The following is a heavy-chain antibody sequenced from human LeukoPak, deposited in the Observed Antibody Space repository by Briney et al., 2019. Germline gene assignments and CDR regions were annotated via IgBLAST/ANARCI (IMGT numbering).Heavy chain of an antibody. CDR1: GFTFSSYG. J-gene: IGHJ3*02. CDR2: ISGSGGST. D-gene: IGHD5-24*01. Sequence: DPGGSLRLSCAASGFTFSSYGMSWVRQAPGKGLEWVSAISGSGGSTYYADSVKGRFTISRDNSKNTLYLVMNSLRVDDTAVYYCAKAVDLATISVDIWGQGTMVTVSS. CDR3: AKAVDLATISVDI. V-gene: IGHV3-23*01.